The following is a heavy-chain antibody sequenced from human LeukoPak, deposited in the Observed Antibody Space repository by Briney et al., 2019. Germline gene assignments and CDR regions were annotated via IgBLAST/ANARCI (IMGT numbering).Heavy chain of an antibody. CDR3: ARGSGIAAAGTRDFDY. CDR1: GGSFSGYY. CDR2: INHSGST. Sequence: SETLSLTCAVYGGSFSGYYWSWIRQPPGKGLEWIGEINHSGSTNYNPSLKSRVTISVDTSKNQFSLKLSSVTAADTAVYYCARGSGIAAAGTRDFDYWGQGTLVTVSS. V-gene: IGHV4-34*01. J-gene: IGHJ4*02. D-gene: IGHD6-13*01.